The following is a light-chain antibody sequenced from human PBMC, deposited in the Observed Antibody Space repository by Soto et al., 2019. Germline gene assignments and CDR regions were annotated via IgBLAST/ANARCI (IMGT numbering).Light chain of an antibody. V-gene: IGLV2-14*01. Sequence: QSVLTQPASVSGSPGQSITISCTGTSSDVGGYNYVSWYQQHPGKAPKLMIYEVSNRPSGVSRRFSGSKSGSTASLTISGLQAEDEADYYCSSYTSRTTLYVFGNGTKVTVL. CDR3: SSYTSRTTLYV. J-gene: IGLJ1*01. CDR1: SSDVGGYNY. CDR2: EVS.